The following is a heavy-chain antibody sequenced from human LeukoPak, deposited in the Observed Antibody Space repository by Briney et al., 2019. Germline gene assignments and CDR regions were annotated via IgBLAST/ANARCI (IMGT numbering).Heavy chain of an antibody. Sequence: GESLKISCKGSGYSFTSYWIGWVRQMPGKGLEWMGIIYPGDSDTRYSPSFQGQVTISADKSISTAYLQWSSLKASDTAMYYCARQSYYYGSGSSWDYWGQGTLVTVSS. D-gene: IGHD3-10*01. CDR1: GYSFTSYW. J-gene: IGHJ4*02. CDR3: ARQSYYYGSGSSWDY. V-gene: IGHV5-51*01. CDR2: IYPGDSDT.